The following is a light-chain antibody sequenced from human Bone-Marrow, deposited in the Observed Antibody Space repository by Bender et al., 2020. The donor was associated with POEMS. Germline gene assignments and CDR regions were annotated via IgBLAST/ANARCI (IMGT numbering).Light chain of an antibody. Sequence: SSELAQDPAVSVALGQTVRITCQGDSLRTYYASWYQQKPGQAPVIVIYGKNNRPSGTPDRFSGSNSGNTASLTITGAQAEDEADYFCNSRTSSGDHQVVFGGGTKLTVL. J-gene: IGLJ2*01. V-gene: IGLV3-19*01. CDR1: SLRTYY. CDR2: GKN. CDR3: NSRTSSGDHQVV.